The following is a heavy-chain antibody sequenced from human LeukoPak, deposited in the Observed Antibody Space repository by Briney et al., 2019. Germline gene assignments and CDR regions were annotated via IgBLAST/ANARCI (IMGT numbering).Heavy chain of an antibody. CDR1: GGSISSSSYY. J-gene: IGHJ3*02. V-gene: IGHV4-39*01. Sequence: SETLSLTCTVSGGSISSSSYYWGWIRQPPGKGLEWIGSIYYSGSTYYNPSLKSRVTISVDTSKNQFSLKLSSVTAADTAVYYCARPGYSYGKNAFGIWGQGTMVTVSS. CDR2: IYYSGST. CDR3: ARPGYSYGKNAFGI. D-gene: IGHD5-18*01.